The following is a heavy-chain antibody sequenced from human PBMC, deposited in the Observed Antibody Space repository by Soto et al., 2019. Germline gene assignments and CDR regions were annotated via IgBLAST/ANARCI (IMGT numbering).Heavy chain of an antibody. J-gene: IGHJ4*02. D-gene: IGHD3-3*01. CDR1: GYTLTELS. Sequence: ASVKVSCKVSGYTLTELSMHWVRQAPGKGLEWMGGFDPEDGETIYAQKFQGRVTMTEDTSTDTAYMELSSLRSEDTAVYYCAARYYDFWSGLYSFDYWGPGTMVTVYS. CDR3: AARYYDFWSGLYSFDY. CDR2: FDPEDGET. V-gene: IGHV1-24*01.